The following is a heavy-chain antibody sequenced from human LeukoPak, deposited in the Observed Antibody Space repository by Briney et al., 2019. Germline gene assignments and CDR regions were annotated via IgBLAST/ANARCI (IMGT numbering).Heavy chain of an antibody. CDR1: GFTFSGYA. D-gene: IGHD3-22*01. CDR3: AKDLRRAYYYDSSGYYNY. V-gene: IGHV3-23*01. J-gene: IGHJ4*02. CDR2: TSGSGGST. Sequence: GGSLRLSCAASGFTFSGYAMSWVRQAPGKGLEWVSATSGSGGSTYYADSVKGRFTISRDNSKNTLYLQMNSLRAEDTAVYYCAKDLRRAYYYDSSGYYNYWGQGTLVTVSS.